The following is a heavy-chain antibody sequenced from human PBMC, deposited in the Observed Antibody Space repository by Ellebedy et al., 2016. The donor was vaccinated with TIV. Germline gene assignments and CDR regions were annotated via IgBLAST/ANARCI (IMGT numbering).Heavy chain of an antibody. CDR1: GYTFTSYG. Sequence: ASVKVSXXASGYTFTSYGISWVRQAPGQGLEWMGWISAYNGNTNYAQKLQGRVTMTTDTSTSTAYMELRSLRSDDTAVYYCARAVVVPAATYYFDYWGQGTLVTVSS. J-gene: IGHJ4*02. D-gene: IGHD2-2*01. V-gene: IGHV1-18*01. CDR3: ARAVVVPAATYYFDY. CDR2: ISAYNGNT.